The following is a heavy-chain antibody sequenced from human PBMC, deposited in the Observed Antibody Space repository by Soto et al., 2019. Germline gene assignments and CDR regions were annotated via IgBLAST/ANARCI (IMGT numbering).Heavy chain of an antibody. CDR1: GFSLSTLGMS. D-gene: IGHD6-19*01. Sequence: SGPTLVNPTQTLTLTCIFSGFSLSTLGMSVGWIRQPPGKALEWLALIDWDNDEYYNTSLKTRLTISKDTSKNQVVLTMTNMDPVDTATYYCARVRWPAVAYYFDYWGQGTLVTVSS. CDR2: IDWDNDE. V-gene: IGHV2-70*01. J-gene: IGHJ4*02. CDR3: ARVRWPAVAYYFDY.